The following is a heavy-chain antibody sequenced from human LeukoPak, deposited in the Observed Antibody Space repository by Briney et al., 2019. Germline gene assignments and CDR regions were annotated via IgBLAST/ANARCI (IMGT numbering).Heavy chain of an antibody. CDR2: VSGSGDST. CDR1: GFTFSSYA. V-gene: IGHV3-23*01. J-gene: IGHJ4*02. D-gene: IGHD6-13*01. Sequence: GGSLRLSRAASGFTFSSYAMSWVRQAPGKGLEWVSVVSGSGDSTYYADSVKGRFTISRDNSKNTLYLQMNSLRAEDTAAYYCAKETEAAAGPLDYWGQGTLVTVSS. CDR3: AKETEAAAGPLDY.